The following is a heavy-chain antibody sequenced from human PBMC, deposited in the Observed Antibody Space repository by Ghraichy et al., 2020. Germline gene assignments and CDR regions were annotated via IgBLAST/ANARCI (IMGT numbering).Heavy chain of an antibody. Sequence: GESLNIPCAASGFTFSSYSMNWVRQAPGKGLEWVSYISSSSSTIYYADSVKGRSTISRDNAKNSLYLQMNSLRDEDTAVYYCARDLRVAGKTFDYWGQGTLVTVSS. CDR1: GFTFSSYS. CDR3: ARDLRVAGKTFDY. J-gene: IGHJ4*02. V-gene: IGHV3-48*02. D-gene: IGHD6-19*01. CDR2: ISSSSSTI.